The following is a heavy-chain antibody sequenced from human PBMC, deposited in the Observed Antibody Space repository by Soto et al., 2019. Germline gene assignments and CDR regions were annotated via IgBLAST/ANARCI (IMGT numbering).Heavy chain of an antibody. CDR3: VRSGDNYNLLDY. V-gene: IGHV3-11*06. J-gene: IGHJ4*02. D-gene: IGHD1-1*01. CDR2: SSNSGSFT. Sequence: PGGSLRLSCAASGFTFSDHYVSWIRQAPGKGLEWIGYSSNSGSFTRYADSVKGRFSISRDNAKNSLYLQINSLRGDDTAIYYCVRSGDNYNLLDYWGQGTTVTVYS. CDR1: GFTFSDHY.